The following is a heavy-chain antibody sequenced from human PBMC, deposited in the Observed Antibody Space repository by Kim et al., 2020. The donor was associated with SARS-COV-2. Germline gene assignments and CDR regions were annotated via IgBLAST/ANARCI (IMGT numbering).Heavy chain of an antibody. CDR2: ISAYNGNT. CDR1: GYTFTSYG. J-gene: IGHJ4*02. V-gene: IGHV1-18*01. D-gene: IGHD3-10*01. CDR3: ARDHQHSVLWFGELLVY. Sequence: ASVKVSCKASGYTFTSYGISWVRQAPGQGLEWMGWISAYNGNTNYAQKLQGRVTMTTDTSTSTAYMELRSLRSDDTAVYYCARDHQHSVLWFGELLVYWGQGTLVTVSS.